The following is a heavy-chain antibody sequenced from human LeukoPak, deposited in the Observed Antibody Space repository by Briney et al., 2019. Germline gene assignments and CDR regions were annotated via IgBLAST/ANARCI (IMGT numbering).Heavy chain of an antibody. V-gene: IGHV3-49*04. CDR3: TRDPVITIFGVVITAYYYYMDV. J-gene: IGHJ6*03. CDR1: GFTFGDYA. CDR2: IRSKAYGGTT. D-gene: IGHD3-3*01. Sequence: GGSLRLSRTASGFTFGDYAMSWVRQAPGKGLEWVGFIRSKAYGGTTEYAASVKGRFTISRDDSKSIAYLQMNSLKTEDTAVYYCTRDPVITIFGVVITAYYYYMDVWGKGTTVTVSS.